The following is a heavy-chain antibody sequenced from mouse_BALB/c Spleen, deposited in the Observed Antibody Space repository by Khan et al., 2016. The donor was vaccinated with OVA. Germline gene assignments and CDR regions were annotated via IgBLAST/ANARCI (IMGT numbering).Heavy chain of an antibody. J-gene: IGHJ2*01. V-gene: IGHV1-7*01. CDR3: TRDRIDY. CDR1: GYTFTTYW. Sequence: QVQPKVSGAELAKPGASLKMSCKASGYTFTTYWMHWVKHRPGQGLEWIGYINPTSAYIDYNDKFKDRATLSADKSSSTAYMQLTRLTSEDAAVSYFTRDRIDYWGQGTTLTVSS. CDR2: INPTSAYI.